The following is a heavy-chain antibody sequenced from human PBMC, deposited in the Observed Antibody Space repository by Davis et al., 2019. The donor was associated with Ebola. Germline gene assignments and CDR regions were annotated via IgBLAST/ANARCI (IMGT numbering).Heavy chain of an antibody. D-gene: IGHD6-13*01. V-gene: IGHV3-9*01. CDR3: AKAASGSSWYYFDY. CDR1: GFIFDDYV. J-gene: IGHJ4*02. CDR2: ISWNSGSI. Sequence: SLKISCAASGFIFDDYVMHWVRQAPGKGLVWVSGISWNSGSIGYADSVKGRFTISRDNAKNSLYLQMNSLRAEDTALYYCAKAASGSSWYYFDYWGQGTLVTVSS.